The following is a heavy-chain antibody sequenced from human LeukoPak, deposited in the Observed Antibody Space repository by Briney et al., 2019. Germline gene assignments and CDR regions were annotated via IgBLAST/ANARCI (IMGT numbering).Heavy chain of an antibody. CDR1: GFTFSNFA. CDR2: IKQDGSEK. CDR3: AVGVYYFDY. D-gene: IGHD3-10*01. J-gene: IGHJ4*02. V-gene: IGHV3-7*02. Sequence: GESLRPSCEASGFTFSNFAMTWVRQAPGKGLEWVANIKQDGSEKYYVDSVKGRFTISRDNAKNSLYPQMNSLRAEDTAVYYCAVGVYYFDYWGQGTLVTVSS.